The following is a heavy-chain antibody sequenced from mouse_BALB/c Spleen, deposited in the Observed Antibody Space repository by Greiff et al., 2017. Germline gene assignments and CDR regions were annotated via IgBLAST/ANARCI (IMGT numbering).Heavy chain of an antibody. CDR1: GYSITSDYA. CDR2: ISYSGST. Sequence: DVQLQESGPGLVKPSQSLSLTCSVTGYSITSDYAWNWIRQFPGNKLEWMGYISYSGSTSYNPSLKSRISITRDTSKNQFFLQLNSVTTEDTATYYCAIYYGNYYYAMDYWGQGTSVTVSS. CDR3: AIYYGNYYYAMDY. J-gene: IGHJ4*01. D-gene: IGHD2-1*01. V-gene: IGHV3-2*02.